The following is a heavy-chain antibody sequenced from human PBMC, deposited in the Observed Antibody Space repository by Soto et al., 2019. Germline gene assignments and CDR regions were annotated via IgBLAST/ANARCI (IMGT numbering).Heavy chain of an antibody. V-gene: IGHV1-46*01. CDR3: AKGIVATPLYYFDY. J-gene: IGHJ4*02. CDR2: INPSGGST. CDR1: GYTFTSYY. D-gene: IGHD5-12*01. Sequence: ASVKVSCKASGYTFTSYYMHWVRQAPGQGLEWMGIINPSGGSTSYAQKFQGRVTISRDNSKNTLYLQMNSLRAEDTAVYYCAKGIVATPLYYFDYWGQGTLVTVSS.